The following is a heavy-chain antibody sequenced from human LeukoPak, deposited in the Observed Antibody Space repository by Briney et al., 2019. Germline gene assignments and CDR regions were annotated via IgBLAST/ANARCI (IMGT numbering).Heavy chain of an antibody. CDR2: IIPIFGTA. J-gene: IGHJ3*02. Sequence: SVKVSCKASGGTFSSYAISWVRQAPGQGLEWMGGIIPIFGTANYAQKFQGRVTITADESTSTAYMELSSLRSEDTAVYYCARPINSLDYDAFDIWGQGTMVTVSS. CDR1: GGTFSSYA. D-gene: IGHD1-14*01. CDR3: ARPINSLDYDAFDI. V-gene: IGHV1-69*13.